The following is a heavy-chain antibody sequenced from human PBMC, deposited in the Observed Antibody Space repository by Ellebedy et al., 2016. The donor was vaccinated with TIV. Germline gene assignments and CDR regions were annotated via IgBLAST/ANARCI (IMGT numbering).Heavy chain of an antibody. CDR1: GFTFSDYY. V-gene: IGHV3-23*01. D-gene: IGHD4-17*01. CDR2: ISGSGGST. J-gene: IGHJ6*02. Sequence: GESLKISCAASGFTFSDYYMSWIRQAPGKGLEWVSAISGSGGSTYYADSVKGRFTISRDNSKNTLFLQMNSMRADDTAVYYCARPMTTVMDYYYGMDVWGQGTTVTVSS. CDR3: ARPMTTVMDYYYGMDV.